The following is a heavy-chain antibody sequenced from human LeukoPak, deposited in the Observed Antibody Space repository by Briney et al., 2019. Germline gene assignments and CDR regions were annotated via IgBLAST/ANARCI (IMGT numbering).Heavy chain of an antibody. CDR2: INPNSGGT. J-gene: IGHJ4*02. V-gene: IGHV1-2*02. CDR3: ARVLGGVNLGVYYC. CDR1: GYTFTSYY. D-gene: IGHD2-8*02. Sequence: ASVKVSCKASGYTFTSYYMHWVRQAPGQGLEWMGWINPNSGGTNYAQKFQGRVTMTRDTSISTAYMELSRLRSDDTAVYYCARVLGGVNLGVYYCWGQGTLVTVSS.